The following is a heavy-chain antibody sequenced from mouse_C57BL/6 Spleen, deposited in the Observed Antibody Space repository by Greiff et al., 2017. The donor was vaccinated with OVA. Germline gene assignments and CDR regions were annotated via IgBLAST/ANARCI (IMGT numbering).Heavy chain of an antibody. J-gene: IGHJ1*03. CDR1: GYTFTSYW. CDR3: ARVTTVVAIDWYFDV. CDR2: IHPNSGST. D-gene: IGHD1-1*01. V-gene: IGHV1-64*01. Sequence: QVQLKQPGAELVKPGASVKLSCKASGYTFTSYWMHWVKQRPGQGLEWIGMIHPNSGSTNYNEKFKSKATLTVDKSSSTAYMQLSSLTSEDSAVYYCARVTTVVAIDWYFDVWGTGTTVTVSS.